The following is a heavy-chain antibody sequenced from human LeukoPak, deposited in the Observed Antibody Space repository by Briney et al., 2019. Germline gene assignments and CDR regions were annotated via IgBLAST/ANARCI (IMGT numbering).Heavy chain of an antibody. J-gene: IGHJ6*02. D-gene: IGHD3-3*01. CDR1: GFTFSSYW. Sequence: GGSLRLSCAASGFTFSSYWMSWVRQAPGKGLEWVANIKQDGSEKYYVDSVKGRFTISRDNAKNSLYLQMNNLRPEDTAVYYCARVATLRFLEWFLYYYYGMDVWGQGTTVTVSS. V-gene: IGHV3-7*01. CDR2: IKQDGSEK. CDR3: ARVATLRFLEWFLYYYYGMDV.